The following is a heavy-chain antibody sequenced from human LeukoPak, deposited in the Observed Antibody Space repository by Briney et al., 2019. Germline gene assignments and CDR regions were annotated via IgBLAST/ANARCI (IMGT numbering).Heavy chain of an antibody. V-gene: IGHV4-59*12. J-gene: IGHJ5*02. Sequence: SETLSLTCTVSGGSISSYYWSWIRQPPGKGLEWIAYISDIGSINYNPSLKSRVTISVDTSKNQFSLKLSSVTAADTAVYYCARESAKGWFDPWGQGTLVTVSS. CDR1: GGSISSYY. CDR3: ARESAKGWFDP. CDR2: ISDIGSI.